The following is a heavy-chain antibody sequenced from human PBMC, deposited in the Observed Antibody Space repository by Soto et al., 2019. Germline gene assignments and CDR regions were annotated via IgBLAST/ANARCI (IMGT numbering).Heavy chain of an antibody. Sequence: QVQLQESGPGLVKPSQTLSLTCTVSGGSISSSGYYWTWIRQHSGKGLEWIGYIYYSGNTYYNPSLRSRVTISADTSKNQFSLRLSSVTAADPTVYYCARVRCSSTSCFRLDYWGRGTLVSVSS. CDR2: IYYSGNT. CDR1: GGSISSSGYY. V-gene: IGHV4-31*03. D-gene: IGHD2-2*01. J-gene: IGHJ4*02. CDR3: ARVRCSSTSCFRLDY.